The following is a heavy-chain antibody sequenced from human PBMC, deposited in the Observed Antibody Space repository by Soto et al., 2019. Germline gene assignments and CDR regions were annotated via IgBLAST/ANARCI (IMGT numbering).Heavy chain of an antibody. CDR1: GDSITSGGYY. CDR3: ARERPDGARLDP. CDR2: VYHSGST. D-gene: IGHD6-6*01. V-gene: IGHV4-31*03. J-gene: IGHJ5*02. Sequence: PSETLSLTCNVSGDSITSGGYYWSWIRQQPGKGLEWIGYVYHSGSTYYNPSLKSRVTISVNTSKNQFSLKLSPVTAADTAVYYCARERPDGARLDPWGQGTLVTVSS.